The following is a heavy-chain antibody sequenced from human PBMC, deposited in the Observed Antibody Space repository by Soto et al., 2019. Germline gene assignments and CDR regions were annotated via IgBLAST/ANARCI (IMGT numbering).Heavy chain of an antibody. V-gene: IGHV3-23*01. J-gene: IGHJ4*02. CDR2: ISRSGDST. CDR1: VFTFSSYA. D-gene: IGHD6-19*01. CDR3: AKTDKFDPQSSGWANRFDY. Sequence: EVQLLESGGGLVQPGGSLRLSCAASVFTFSSYAMTWVRQAPGKGLEWVSTISRSGDSTYYRDSVKGRFTISRDNSKNPVYLQMNSLRAEDTAGYYCAKTDKFDPQSSGWANRFDYWGQGTLVTVSS.